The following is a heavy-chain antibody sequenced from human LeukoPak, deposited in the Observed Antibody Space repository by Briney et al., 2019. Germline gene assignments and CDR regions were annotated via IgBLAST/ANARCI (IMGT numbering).Heavy chain of an antibody. Sequence: GGSLRLSCAAPGFTFSSYAMHWVRQAPGKGLEWVAVISYDGSNKYYADSVKGRFTISRDNSKNTLYLQMNSLRAEDTAVYYCARDPLRREAYYFDYWGQGTLVTVSS. V-gene: IGHV3-30-3*01. CDR1: GFTFSSYA. CDR3: ARDPLRREAYYFDY. J-gene: IGHJ4*02. D-gene: IGHD1-14*01. CDR2: ISYDGSNK.